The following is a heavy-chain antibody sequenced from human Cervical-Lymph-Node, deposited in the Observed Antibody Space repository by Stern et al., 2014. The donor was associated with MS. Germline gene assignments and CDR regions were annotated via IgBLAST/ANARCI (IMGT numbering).Heavy chain of an antibody. D-gene: IGHD2-2*01. V-gene: IGHV1-69*06. J-gene: IGHJ4*02. CDR1: GDTFINYA. Sequence: MQLVESGAEVKKPGSSVKVSCKTSGDTFINYAISWVRQTPGLGLEWMGGIVPMFGTTTYARKFRDRIILTADKSTNTTYMYLSSLRSEDTAVYYCAREYATSAHPFDYWGQGTLLTVSS. CDR2: IVPMFGTT. CDR3: AREYATSAHPFDY.